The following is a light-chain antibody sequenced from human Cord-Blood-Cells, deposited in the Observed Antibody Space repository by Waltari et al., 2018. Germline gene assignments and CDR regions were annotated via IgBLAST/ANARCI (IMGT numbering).Light chain of an antibody. CDR3: SSYTSSSTWV. V-gene: IGLV2-14*01. CDR2: DVS. Sequence: QSALTRPASVSGSPGHSITISCTGTSSDVGGYNYVSWYKQHPGKPPKLMIYDVSNRPSGVSNRFSGSKSGNTASLTISGLQAEDEADYYCSSYTSSSTWVFGGGTKLTVL. CDR1: SSDVGGYNY. J-gene: IGLJ3*02.